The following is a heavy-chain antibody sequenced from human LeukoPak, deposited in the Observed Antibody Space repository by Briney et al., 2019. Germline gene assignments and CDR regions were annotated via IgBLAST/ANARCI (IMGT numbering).Heavy chain of an antibody. J-gene: IGHJ4*02. V-gene: IGHV4-39*07. CDR1: GGSISSSSYY. D-gene: IGHD4-17*01. Sequence: SETLSLTCTVSGGSISSSSYYWGWIRQPPGKGLEWIGSIYYSGSTYYNPSLKSRVTISVDTSKNQFSLKLSSVTAADTAVYYCASHPGYGDYSHFDYWGQGTLVTVSS. CDR2: IYYSGST. CDR3: ASHPGYGDYSHFDY.